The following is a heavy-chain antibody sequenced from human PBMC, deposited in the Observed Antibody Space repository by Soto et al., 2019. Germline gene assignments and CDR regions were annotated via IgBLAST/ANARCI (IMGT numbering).Heavy chain of an antibody. D-gene: IGHD3-22*01. CDR2: IYPGDSDT. CDR3: ARTYYYDSSGYYYRPLDY. V-gene: IGHV5-51*01. Sequence: PGASLKISCKCSGYSFTSYWIGWVRQMPGKGLEWMGIIYPGDSDTRYSPSFQGQVTISADKSISTAYLQWSSLKASDTAMYYCARTYYYDSSGYYYRPLDYWGQGTLVTVSS. CDR1: GYSFTSYW. J-gene: IGHJ4*02.